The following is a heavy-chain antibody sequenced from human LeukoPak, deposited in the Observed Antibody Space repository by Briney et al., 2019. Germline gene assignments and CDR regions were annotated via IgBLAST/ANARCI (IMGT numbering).Heavy chain of an antibody. CDR1: GYSISSGYY. CDR3: ARAQYSSGWYLDY. V-gene: IGHV4-38-2*01. D-gene: IGHD6-19*01. J-gene: IGHJ4*02. CDR2: IYHSGST. Sequence: SETLSHTCAVSGYSISSGYYWGWIRQPPGKGLEWIGSIYHSGSTYYNPSLKSRVTISVDTSKNQFSLKLSSVTAADTAVYYCARAQYSSGWYLDYWGQGTLVTVSS.